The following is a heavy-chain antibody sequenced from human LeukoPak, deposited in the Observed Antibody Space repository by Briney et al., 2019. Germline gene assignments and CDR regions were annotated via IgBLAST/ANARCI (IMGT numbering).Heavy chain of an antibody. J-gene: IGHJ4*02. CDR2: IYYSGST. CDR3: ARDPYVGDGYNAHGYFDY. D-gene: IGHD5-24*01. V-gene: IGHV4-59*01. CDR1: GGSISSYY. Sequence: SETLSLTCTVSGGSISSYYWSWIRQPPGKGLEWIGYIYYSGSTNYNPSLKSRVTISVDTSKNQFSLKLSSVTAADTAVYYCARDPYVGDGYNAHGYFDYWGQGTLVTVSS.